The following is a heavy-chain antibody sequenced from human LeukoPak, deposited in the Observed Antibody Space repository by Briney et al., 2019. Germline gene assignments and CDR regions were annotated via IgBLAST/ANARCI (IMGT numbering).Heavy chain of an antibody. D-gene: IGHD2-2*01. J-gene: IGHJ3*02. CDR1: GGTFSSYA. Sequence: SVKVSCKASGGTFSSYAISWVRQAPGQGLEWMGRIIPIFGTANYAQKFQGRVTITTDESTSTAYMELSSLRSEDTAVYYCARGPYCSSTSCYAFDIWGQGTMVTVSS. CDR2: IIPIFGTA. CDR3: ARGPYCSSTSCYAFDI. V-gene: IGHV1-69*05.